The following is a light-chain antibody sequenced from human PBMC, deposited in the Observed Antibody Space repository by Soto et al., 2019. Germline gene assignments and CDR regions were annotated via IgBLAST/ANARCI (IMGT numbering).Light chain of an antibody. V-gene: IGLV2-8*01. J-gene: IGLJ1*01. Sequence: QSVLTQPPSASGSPGQSVTISCTGTSSGVGGYNCVSWYQQHPGKAPKLMIYEVSKRPSGVPDRFSGSKSGNTASLTVSGLQAEDEADYYCSSYAGSNNYVFGTGTKVTVL. CDR3: SSYAGSNNYV. CDR2: EVS. CDR1: SSGVGGYNC.